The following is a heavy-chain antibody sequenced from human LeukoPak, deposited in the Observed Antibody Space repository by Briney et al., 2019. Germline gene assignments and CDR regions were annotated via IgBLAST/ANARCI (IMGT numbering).Heavy chain of an antibody. CDR3: AKERLGGNYGDYAVDY. V-gene: IGHV3-23*01. Sequence: GGSLRLSCAASGFTFTSYAMGWVRQAPGKGLEWVSSVSGSGDGTYYADSVKGRFTISRDNSKKTLDLHMDSLRAEDTAVYYCAKERLGGNYGDYAVDYWGQGTMVTVSS. J-gene: IGHJ4*02. CDR1: GFTFTSYA. CDR2: VSGSGDGT. D-gene: IGHD4-17*01.